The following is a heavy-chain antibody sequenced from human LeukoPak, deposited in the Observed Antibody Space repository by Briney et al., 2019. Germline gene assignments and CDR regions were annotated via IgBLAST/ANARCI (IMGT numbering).Heavy chain of an antibody. V-gene: IGHV3-48*04. D-gene: IGHD3-22*01. J-gene: IGHJ4*02. CDR1: GFTFSKYS. CDR3: ARDGIVVSGPDY. Sequence: GGSLRLSCAASGFTFSKYSMNWVRQAPGKGLEWLSYISSTSRTIYYADSVKGRFTISRDNAKNSLYLQMNSLRAEDTAVYYCARDGIVVSGPDYWGQGTLVTVSS. CDR2: ISSTSRTI.